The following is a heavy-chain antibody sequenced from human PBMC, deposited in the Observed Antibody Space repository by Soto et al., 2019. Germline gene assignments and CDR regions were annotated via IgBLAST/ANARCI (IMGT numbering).Heavy chain of an antibody. Sequence: GGSLRLSCVASGFSFSNYSIHWVRQAPGKGLEWVSSISSSSSYIYYAASVKGRFTISRDNAKNSLYLQMNSLRAEDTAVYYCAVPFYGDYDAFDIWSQGTMVTVSS. V-gene: IGHV3-21*01. J-gene: IGHJ3*02. CDR3: AVPFYGDYDAFDI. CDR2: ISSSSSYI. CDR1: GFSFSNYS. D-gene: IGHD4-17*01.